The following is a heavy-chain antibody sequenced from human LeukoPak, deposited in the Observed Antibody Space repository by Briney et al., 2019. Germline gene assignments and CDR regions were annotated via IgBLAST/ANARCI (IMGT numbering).Heavy chain of an antibody. CDR3: ASWGATTLSYYCMDV. D-gene: IGHD1-26*01. CDR1: WYSFTDYY. CDR2: INPTNGGT. Sequence: GASVKVSCKASWYSFTDYYIHWVRQAPGHGLEWMGWINPTNGGTYYAQNFQARVTMTRDTSITTGYMELSRLRSDDTAVYYCASWGATTLSYYCMDVWGQGATVIVSS. V-gene: IGHV1-2*02. J-gene: IGHJ6*02.